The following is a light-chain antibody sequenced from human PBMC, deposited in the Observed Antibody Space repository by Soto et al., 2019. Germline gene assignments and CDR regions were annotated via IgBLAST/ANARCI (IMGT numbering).Light chain of an antibody. Sequence: DIQMTQSPSTLSASVGDRVTITCRSSQSISSWLAWYQQKPGKAHKLLIYDASSLESGVPSRFSGSGSGTEFTLTISSLQPDDFATYYCQQYKSYSAWTFGQGTKVDIK. CDR3: QQYKSYSAWT. V-gene: IGKV1-5*01. CDR1: QSISSW. J-gene: IGKJ1*01. CDR2: DAS.